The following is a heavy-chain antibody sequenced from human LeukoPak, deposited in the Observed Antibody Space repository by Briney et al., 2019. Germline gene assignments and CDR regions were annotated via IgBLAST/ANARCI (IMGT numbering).Heavy chain of an antibody. J-gene: IGHJ4*02. V-gene: IGHV4-59*08. D-gene: IGHD1-26*01. CDR1: GASISTFY. Sequence: SGTLSLTRTVSGASISTFYWSWIRQPPGKGLEWIGYIYYSGSTNYNPSLKSRVTISVDTSKNQFSLKLSSVTAADTAVYYCARMSGSYYVFDYWGQGTLVTVSS. CDR3: ARMSGSYYVFDY. CDR2: IYYSGST.